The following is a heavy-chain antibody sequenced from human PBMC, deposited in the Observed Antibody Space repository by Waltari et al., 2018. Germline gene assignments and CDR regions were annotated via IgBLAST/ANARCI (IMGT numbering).Heavy chain of an antibody. Sequence: QVQLVQSGPEVKKPGASVKVSCKASGYKFTDYIITWVRQAPGQGLEWMGWISDYDGNINYAQKVQDRVTMTTDTSATTAYMELRSLRSDDAAVYYCARRRRIAVTDSEAFYFDYWGQGTLVTVSS. D-gene: IGHD6-19*01. CDR2: ISDYDGNI. CDR3: ARRRRIAVTDSEAFYFDY. V-gene: IGHV1-18*04. J-gene: IGHJ4*02. CDR1: GYKFTDYI.